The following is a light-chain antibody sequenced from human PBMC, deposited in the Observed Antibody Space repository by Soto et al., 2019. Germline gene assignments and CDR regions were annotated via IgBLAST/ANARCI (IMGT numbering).Light chain of an antibody. CDR3: SSYAGSTTYV. Sequence: QSVLTQPVSVSGSPGQSITLSCTGTSNDVGTYNLVSWYQQHPGKAPKLIIFEGFKRPSGVSNRFSGSKSGNTASLTISGLQVEDEADYYCSSYAGSTTYVFGTGTKVTVL. V-gene: IGLV2-23*01. CDR1: SNDVGTYNL. J-gene: IGLJ1*01. CDR2: EGF.